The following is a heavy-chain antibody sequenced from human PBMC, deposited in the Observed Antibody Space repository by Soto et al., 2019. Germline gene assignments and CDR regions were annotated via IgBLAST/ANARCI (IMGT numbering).Heavy chain of an antibody. CDR2: ISRSNNYI. CDR3: ARDADILTGSDAFDI. V-gene: IGHV3-11*05. J-gene: IGHJ3*02. Sequence: QVQLVESGGGLVKPGGSLRLSCAASGFTFSDYYMSWIRQAPGKGLEWISYISRSNNYINYADSVKGRFTISRDNAKNSLYLQMNNLRTEYTAVYYCARDADILTGSDAFDIWGQGTMVTVSS. CDR1: GFTFSDYY. D-gene: IGHD3-9*01.